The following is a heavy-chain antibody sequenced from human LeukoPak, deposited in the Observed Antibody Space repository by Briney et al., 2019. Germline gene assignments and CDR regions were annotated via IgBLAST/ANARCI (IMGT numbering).Heavy chain of an antibody. J-gene: IGHJ5*02. D-gene: IGHD3-3*01. V-gene: IGHV4-59*12. CDR1: GGSISSDY. CDR3: ARDRRDDFWSGSSLYNWFDP. CDR2: IRNSGST. Sequence: SETLSLTCTVSGGSISSDYWSWIRQPPGRGLEWIVYIRNSGSTNYNPSLKSRVTISVDTSKNQFSLKLSSVTAADTAVYYCARDRRDDFWSGSSLYNWFDPWGQGTLVTVSS.